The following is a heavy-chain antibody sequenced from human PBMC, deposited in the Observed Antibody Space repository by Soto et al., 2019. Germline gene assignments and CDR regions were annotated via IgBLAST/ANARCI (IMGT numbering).Heavy chain of an antibody. CDR1: GYTFTSYG. Sequence: ASVKVSCKASGYTFTSYGISWVRQAPGQGLEWMGWISAYNGNTNYAQKLQGRVTMTTDTSTSTAYMELRSLRSDDTAVYYGARNIHHSSSWSFANDYWGQGTLVTVSS. D-gene: IGHD6-13*01. V-gene: IGHV1-18*04. CDR3: ARNIHHSSSWSFANDY. J-gene: IGHJ4*02. CDR2: ISAYNGNT.